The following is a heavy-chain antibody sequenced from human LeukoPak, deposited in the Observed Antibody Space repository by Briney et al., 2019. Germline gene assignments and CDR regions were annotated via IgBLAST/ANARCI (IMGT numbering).Heavy chain of an antibody. CDR3: ARVMRITMIVVVPDAFDI. CDR1: GYTFTFYG. CDR2: INPNSGGT. J-gene: IGHJ3*02. Sequence: ASVKVSCKASGYTFTFYGIYWVRQAPGQGLERMGWINPNSGGTNYAQKFQGRVTMTRDTSISTAYMELSRLRSDDTAVYYCARVMRITMIVVVPDAFDIWGQGTMVTVSS. V-gene: IGHV1-2*02. D-gene: IGHD3-22*01.